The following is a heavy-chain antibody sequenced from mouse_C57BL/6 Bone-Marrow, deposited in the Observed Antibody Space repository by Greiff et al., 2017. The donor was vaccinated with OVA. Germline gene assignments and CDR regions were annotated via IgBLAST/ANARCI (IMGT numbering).Heavy chain of an antibody. V-gene: IGHV1-76*01. CDR1: GYTFTDYY. J-gene: IGHJ2*01. D-gene: IGHD4-1*01. Sequence: VKLVESGAELVRPGASVKLSCKASGYTFTDYYINWVKQRPGQGLEWIARIYPGSGNTYYNEKFKGKATLTAEKSSSTAYMQLSSLTSEDSAVYFCARYWVYYFDYWGQGTTLTVSS. CDR3: ARYWVYYFDY. CDR2: IYPGSGNT.